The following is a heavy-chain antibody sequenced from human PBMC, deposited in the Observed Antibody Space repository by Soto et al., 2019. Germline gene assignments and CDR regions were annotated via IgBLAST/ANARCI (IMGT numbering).Heavy chain of an antibody. CDR3: ASQRYHYDTYSFGY. D-gene: IGHD3-22*01. Sequence: GESLKISCKASGYTFTSYWIGWVRQMPGKGLEWMGIIYPSNSETRFSPSFQGQVTLSADKSIFTAYLQWSSLKASDTAMYYCASQRYHYDTYSFGYWGQGTLVPVSS. J-gene: IGHJ4*02. CDR2: IYPSNSET. CDR1: GYTFTSYW. V-gene: IGHV5-51*01.